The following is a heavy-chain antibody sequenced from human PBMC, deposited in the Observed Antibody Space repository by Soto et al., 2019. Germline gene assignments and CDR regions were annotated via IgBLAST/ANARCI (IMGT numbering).Heavy chain of an antibody. Sequence: ASVKVSCKASGYTFTSYGISWVRQAPGQGLEWMGWISAYNGNTNYAQKLQGRVTMTTDTSTSTAYMELRSLRSDDTAVYYCAREVPYSYGPANAGFDPWGQGTLVTVSS. D-gene: IGHD5-18*01. CDR3: AREVPYSYGPANAGFDP. CDR2: ISAYNGNT. J-gene: IGHJ5*02. CDR1: GYTFTSYG. V-gene: IGHV1-18*01.